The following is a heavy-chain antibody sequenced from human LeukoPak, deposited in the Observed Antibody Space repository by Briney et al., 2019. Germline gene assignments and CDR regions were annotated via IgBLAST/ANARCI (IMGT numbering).Heavy chain of an antibody. CDR3: ARDRGKSSSWAYYYYYYGMDV. CDR1: GDSVSSNSAA. J-gene: IGHJ6*02. CDR2: TYHRSKWYN. D-gene: IGHD6-13*01. Sequence: SQTLSLTCAISGDSVSSNSAAWNWIRQSPSRGLEWLGRTYHRSKWYNDYAVSVKSRITINPDTSKNQFSLQLNSVTPEDTAVYYCARDRGKSSSWAYYYYYYGMDVWGQGTTVTVSS. V-gene: IGHV6-1*01.